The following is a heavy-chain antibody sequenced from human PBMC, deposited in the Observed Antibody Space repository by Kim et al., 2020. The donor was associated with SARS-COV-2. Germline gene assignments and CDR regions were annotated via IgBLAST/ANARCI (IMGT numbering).Heavy chain of an antibody. CDR2: ISNSGST. Sequence: GGSLRLSCASSGFTFSNYGMNWVRQAPGKGPEWVSAISNSGSTFEADSVKGRFTISRYNSKNTLYLQMNSLRAGDTAVYYCAKRVGDTGSGYMDVWGQGTTVTVSS. V-gene: IGHV3-23*01. CDR3: AKRVGDTGSGYMDV. J-gene: IGHJ6*02. D-gene: IGHD3-10*01. CDR1: GFTFSNYG.